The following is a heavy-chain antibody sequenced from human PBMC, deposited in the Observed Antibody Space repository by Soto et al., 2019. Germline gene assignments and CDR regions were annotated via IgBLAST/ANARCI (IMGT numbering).Heavy chain of an antibody. CDR3: AKDRNEWLRQGYYFDY. V-gene: IGHV3-30*18. CDR2: ISYDGSNK. J-gene: IGHJ4*02. Sequence: GGSLRLSCAASGVTFSSYGMHWVRQAPGKGLEWVAVISYDGSNKYYADSVKGRFTISRDNSKNTLYLQMNSLRAEDTAVYYCAKDRNEWLRQGYYFDYWGQGTLVTVSS. CDR1: GVTFSSYG. D-gene: IGHD5-12*01.